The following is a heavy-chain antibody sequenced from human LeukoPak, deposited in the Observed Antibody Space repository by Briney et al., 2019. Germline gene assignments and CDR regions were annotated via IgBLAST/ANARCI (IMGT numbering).Heavy chain of an antibody. D-gene: IGHD1-1*01. CDR1: GLTFSNYA. CDR2: ISSSAVSS. V-gene: IGHV3-23*01. J-gene: IGHJ4*02. CDR3: AKDMGSRATNFDY. Sequence: PGGSLRLSCAASGLTFSNYAISWVRQAPGKGLEWVSSISSSAVSSYYADSVKGRFTISRDNSKNTLYLQMNSLTAEDTAVYYCAKDMGSRATNFDYWGQGTLVIVSS.